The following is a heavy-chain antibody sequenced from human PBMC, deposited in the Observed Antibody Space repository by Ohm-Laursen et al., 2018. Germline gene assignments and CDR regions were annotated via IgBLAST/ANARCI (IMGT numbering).Heavy chain of an antibody. D-gene: IGHD3-16*01. CDR3: ARHMGRDYFDY. Sequence: TLSLTCTVSGGSIRSFYWSWIRQPPGKGLEWIGYIYYSGCTNYNPSLKSRVTISVDTSKNQFSLKLRCVTAADTAVYYCARHMGRDYFDYWGQGTLVTVSS. CDR2: IYYSGCT. J-gene: IGHJ4*02. CDR1: GGSIRSFY. V-gene: IGHV4-59*08.